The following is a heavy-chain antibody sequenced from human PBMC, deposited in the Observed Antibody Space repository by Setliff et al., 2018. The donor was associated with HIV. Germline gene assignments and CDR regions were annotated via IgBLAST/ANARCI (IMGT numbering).Heavy chain of an antibody. J-gene: IGHJ4*02. CDR2: TNNDGSIT. D-gene: IGHD1-7*01. V-gene: IGHV3-74*01. CDR1: GFTLSDHW. CDR3: VKWNYPNS. Sequence: PGGSLRLSCAASGFTLSDHWMHWVRQVPGKGLVWVSRTNNDGSITNYADFVKGRFTMSRDSAKNTLYLQMNSLRVEDTAVDYCVKWNYPNSWGQGTLVTVSS.